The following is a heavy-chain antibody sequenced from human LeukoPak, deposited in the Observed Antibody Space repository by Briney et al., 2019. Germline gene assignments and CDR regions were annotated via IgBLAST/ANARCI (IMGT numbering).Heavy chain of an antibody. CDR3: ARAGSGYYPFDD. J-gene: IGHJ4*02. V-gene: IGHV4-59*01. D-gene: IGHD3-22*01. CDR2: VYYSGST. CDR1: GGSISSYY. Sequence: SSETPSLTCTVSGGSISSYYWSWIRQPPGKGLEWIGHVYYSGSTNYNPSLKSRVTISVDTSNNQFSLKLSSVTATDTAVYYCARAGSGYYPFDDWGQGTLVTVSS.